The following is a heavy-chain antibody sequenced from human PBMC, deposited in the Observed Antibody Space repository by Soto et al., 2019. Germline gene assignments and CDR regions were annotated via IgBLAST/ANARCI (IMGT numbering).Heavy chain of an antibody. D-gene: IGHD4-17*01. Sequence: GGSLRLSCEASGFTFNTFSMHWVRQPPGKGLEWLAAIWYDGTQKYYADSVKGRFIISRDNSKKTLYLEMNSLRAEDTAVYYCARAGGTTVTGLWHFDSWGQGTLVTVSS. CDR2: IWYDGTQK. V-gene: IGHV3-33*01. CDR3: ARAGGTTVTGLWHFDS. CDR1: GFTFNTFS. J-gene: IGHJ4*02.